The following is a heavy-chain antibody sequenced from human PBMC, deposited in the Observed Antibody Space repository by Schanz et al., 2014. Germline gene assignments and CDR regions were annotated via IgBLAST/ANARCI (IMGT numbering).Heavy chain of an antibody. Sequence: EVQLLESGGGLVQPGGSLRLSCAASGFSFGTYAMNWVRQAPGKGLEWVSYVSRSTPDIYYADSVKGRFTISRDNSKNTLFLQMNSLRVEDSAIYYCAKDISDTSGKDDYWGQGTLVTVSS. J-gene: IGHJ4*02. CDR3: AKDISDTSGKDDY. V-gene: IGHV3-23*01. D-gene: IGHD3-22*01. CDR1: GFSFGTYA. CDR2: VSRSTPDI.